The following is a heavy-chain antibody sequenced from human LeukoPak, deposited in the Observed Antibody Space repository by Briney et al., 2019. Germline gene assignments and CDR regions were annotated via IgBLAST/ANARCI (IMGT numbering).Heavy chain of an antibody. CDR3: AKDGGGRLWLSYFDY. V-gene: IGHV3-73*01. J-gene: IGHJ4*02. Sequence: GGSLRLSCAASGFTFSGSAMHWVRQASGKGLEWVGRIRSKGNSYATAYAASVKGRFTISRDDSKNTAYLQMNSLRAEDTAVYYCAKDGGGRLWLSYFDYWGQGTLVTVSS. D-gene: IGHD3-22*01. CDR1: GFTFSGSA. CDR2: IRSKGNSYAT.